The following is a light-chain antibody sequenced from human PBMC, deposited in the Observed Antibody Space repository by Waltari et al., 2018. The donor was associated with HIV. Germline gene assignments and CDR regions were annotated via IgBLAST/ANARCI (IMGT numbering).Light chain of an antibody. CDR3: QSYDSSLSAWV. Sequence: QSVLTQSPSLSGAPGQTVTISCTGTSSNIGADYPVHWYQQLPGTAHKLLIYGNTIRPSGVPDQFSGSKSGTSASLAITGLQADDEADDYCQSYDSSLSAWVFGEGTKLTVL. CDR2: GNT. J-gene: IGLJ3*02. CDR1: SSNIGADYP. V-gene: IGLV1-40*01.